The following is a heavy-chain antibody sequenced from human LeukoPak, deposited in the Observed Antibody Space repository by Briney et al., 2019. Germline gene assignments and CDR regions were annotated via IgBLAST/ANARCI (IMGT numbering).Heavy chain of an antibody. CDR3: ATLRRGYCSSTSCPNTNYYYYYMDV. Sequence: ASVTVSCKVSGYTLTELSMHWVRQAPGKGLEWMGGFDPEDGETIYAQKFQGRVTMTEDTSTDTAYMELSSLRSEDTAVYYCATLRRGYCSSTSCPNTNYYYYYMDVWGKGTTVTVSS. D-gene: IGHD2-2*01. J-gene: IGHJ6*03. V-gene: IGHV1-24*01. CDR2: FDPEDGET. CDR1: GYTLTELS.